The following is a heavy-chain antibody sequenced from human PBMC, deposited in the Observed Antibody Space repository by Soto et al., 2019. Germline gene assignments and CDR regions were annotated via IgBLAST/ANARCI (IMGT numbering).Heavy chain of an antibody. CDR2: TYNPS. D-gene: IGHD6-6*01. Sequence: PSQTLSLTCAISGDSVSSNTVAWNWIRQSPSRGLEWLGRTYNPSLKSRVAISLDTSKNQFSLRLNSVTAADTAVYYCARSSIEPRVFMYPFDSWGQGTLVTVSS. J-gene: IGHJ4*02. CDR1: GDSVSSNTVA. V-gene: IGHV6-1*01. CDR3: ARSSIEPRVFMYPFDS.